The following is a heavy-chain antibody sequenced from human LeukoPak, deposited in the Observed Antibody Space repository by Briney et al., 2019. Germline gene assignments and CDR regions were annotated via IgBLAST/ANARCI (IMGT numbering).Heavy chain of an antibody. CDR1: GGTFSSYA. CDR3: ARVTYYYDSSGYYPYYYYGMDV. J-gene: IGHJ6*02. V-gene: IGHV1-69*13. Sequence: ASVKVSCKASGGTFSSYAISWVRQAPGQGLEWMGGIIPIFGTANYAQKFQGRVTITADESTSTAYMELSSLRSEDTAVYYCARVTYYYDSSGYYPYYYYGMDVWGQGTTVTVSS. D-gene: IGHD3-22*01. CDR2: IIPIFGTA.